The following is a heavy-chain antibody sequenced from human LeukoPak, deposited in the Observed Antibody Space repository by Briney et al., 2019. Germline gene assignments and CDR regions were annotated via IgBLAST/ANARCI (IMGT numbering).Heavy chain of an antibody. Sequence: SSETLSLTCTVSGGSISSYYWSWIRQPPGKGLEWIGYIYKSETTNYSPSLRSRVTISADTSKNQFSLKLSSVTAADTAVYYCVTGFGWLPDYWGQGTPVTVSS. CDR3: VTGFGWLPDY. CDR2: IYKSETT. CDR1: GGSISSYY. V-gene: IGHV4-59*01. D-gene: IGHD5-12*01. J-gene: IGHJ4*02.